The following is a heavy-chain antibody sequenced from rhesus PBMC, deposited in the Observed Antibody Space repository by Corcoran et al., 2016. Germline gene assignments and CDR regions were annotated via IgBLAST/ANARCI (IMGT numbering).Heavy chain of an antibody. Sequence: LQQWGEGLVKPSETLSLSCDIHGASISGFYYWSWIRQSPGKGLEWIGYIYGYDGTNQSNPSLTNRITISKDTSKNQFTLRLSSVTAADTAVYYCVRWADVWGRGLLVTVSS. J-gene: IGHJ5-2*02. CDR3: VRWADV. CDR1: GASISGFYY. V-gene: IGHV4-73*01. CDR2: IYGYDGTN.